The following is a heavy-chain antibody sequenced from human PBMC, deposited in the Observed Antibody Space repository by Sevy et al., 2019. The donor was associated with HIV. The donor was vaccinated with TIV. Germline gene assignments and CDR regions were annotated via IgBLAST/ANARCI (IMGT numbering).Heavy chain of an antibody. CDR2: ISSNGDND. CDR3: ARGPEWELTSFLSH. CDR1: GFTFRTYA. J-gene: IGHJ4*02. V-gene: IGHV3-30-3*01. Sequence: GGSLRLSCAASGFTFRTYAFHWVHQAPGRGLEWIGLISSNGDNDLYANSVRGRFTIYRDNSMNILYLQMTSLTPDDTAVYYCARGPEWELTSFLSHWGQGTLVTVSS. D-gene: IGHD1-26*01.